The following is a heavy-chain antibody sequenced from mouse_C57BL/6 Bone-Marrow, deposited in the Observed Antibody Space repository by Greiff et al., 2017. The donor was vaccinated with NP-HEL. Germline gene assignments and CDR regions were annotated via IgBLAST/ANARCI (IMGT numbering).Heavy chain of an antibody. D-gene: IGHD4-1*01. V-gene: IGHV1-81*01. CDR3: ARSGWDSWFAY. Sequence: VKLQESGAELARPWASVKLSCKASGYTFTSYGISWVKQRTGQGLEWIGEIYPRSGNTYYNEKFKGKATLTADKSSSTAYMELRSLTSEDSAVYFCARSGWDSWFAYWGQGTLVTVSA. CDR2: IYPRSGNT. CDR1: GYTFTSYG. J-gene: IGHJ3*01.